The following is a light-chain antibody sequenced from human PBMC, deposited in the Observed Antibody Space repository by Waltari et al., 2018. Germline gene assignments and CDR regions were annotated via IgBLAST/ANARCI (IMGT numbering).Light chain of an antibody. V-gene: IGKV4-1*01. J-gene: IGKJ2*01. CDR3: QQYYSTPNT. CDR2: WAS. Sequence: DIVVTQSPDSLAVSLGERATINCKSSQSLLHTNNKNYLAWYPLRPGQPPKLLIYWASTRESGVPGRFSGSGSGTDFTLTISGLQAEDVAVYYCQQYYSTPNTFGQGTKLEIK. CDR1: QSLLHTNNKNY.